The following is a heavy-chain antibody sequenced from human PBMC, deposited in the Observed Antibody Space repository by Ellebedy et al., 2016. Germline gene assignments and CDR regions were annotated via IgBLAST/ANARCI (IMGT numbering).Heavy chain of an antibody. CDR1: GFTFSNAW. V-gene: IGHV3-15*01. Sequence: GGSLRLSCAASGFTFSNAWMNWVRQAPGKGLEWVGRIKSKTDGGAADYAAPVKGRFTISKDDSKNTLYLQMNSLKTEDTAVYFCTTVYRYNYDSVWGRGTLVTVSS. CDR2: IKSKTDGGAA. J-gene: IGHJ4*02. CDR3: TTVYRYNYDSV. D-gene: IGHD5-18*01.